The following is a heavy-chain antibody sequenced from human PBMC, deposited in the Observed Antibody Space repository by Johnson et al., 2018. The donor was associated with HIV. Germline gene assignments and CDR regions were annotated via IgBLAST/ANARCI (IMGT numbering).Heavy chain of an antibody. CDR1: GFTFSNAW. J-gene: IGHJ3*02. CDR3: ARDRKWVGARSGDAFDI. Sequence: VQLVESGGGLVKPGGSLRLSCAASGFTFSNAWMSWVRQAPGKGLEWVSGVNWNGGSTGYADSVKGRFTISRDNSKNTLYLQMNSLRAEDTAVFYCARDRKWVGARSGDAFDIWGQGTMVTVSS. V-gene: IGHV3-20*04. D-gene: IGHD2-15*01. CDR2: VNWNGGST.